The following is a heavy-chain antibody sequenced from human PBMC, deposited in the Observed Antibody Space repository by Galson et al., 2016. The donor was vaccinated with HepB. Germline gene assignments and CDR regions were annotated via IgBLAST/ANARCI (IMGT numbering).Heavy chain of an antibody. CDR2: TYRGPN. Sequence: CAISGDSVSNNHVAWNWIRQSPSRGLEWLGRTYRGPNQYAASMRGRIAINSDTSTNQFSLQLSSVTPEDTGLYYCARGAYSSFDIWGQGTMVTVSS. D-gene: IGHD2-15*01. CDR3: ARGAYSSFDI. J-gene: IGHJ3*02. V-gene: IGHV6-1*01. CDR1: GDSVSNNHVA.